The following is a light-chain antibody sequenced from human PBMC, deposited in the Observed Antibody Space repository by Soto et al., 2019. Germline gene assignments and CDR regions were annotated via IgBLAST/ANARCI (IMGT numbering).Light chain of an antibody. V-gene: IGKV1-5*03. Sequence: DIQMTQSPSTLSASVGDRVTITCRASQSIRSWLAWYQQKPGKAPRLLIYKASSLESGVPSRFSGGGSGTEFTLTISSLQPDDSATYYCQQYDSYCTFGGGTKVDIK. CDR3: QQYDSYCT. CDR2: KAS. CDR1: QSIRSW. J-gene: IGKJ4*01.